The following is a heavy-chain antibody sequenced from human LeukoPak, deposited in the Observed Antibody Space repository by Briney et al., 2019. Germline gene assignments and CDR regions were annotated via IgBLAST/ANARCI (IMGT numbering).Heavy chain of an antibody. J-gene: IGHJ6*03. CDR3: ARAGLGYSSSWDYYYYMDV. V-gene: IGHV1-2*02. CDR2: VNPNSGGT. Sequence: ASVKVSCKASGYTFTGYYMHWVRQAPGQGLEWMGWVNPNSGGTNYAQRFQGRVTMTRDTSISTVYMELSRLRSDDTAVYYCARAGLGYSSSWDYYYYMDVWGKGTTVTVSS. CDR1: GYTFTGYY. D-gene: IGHD6-13*01.